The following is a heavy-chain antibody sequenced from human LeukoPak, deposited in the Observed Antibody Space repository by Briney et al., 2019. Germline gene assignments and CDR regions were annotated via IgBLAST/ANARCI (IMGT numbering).Heavy chain of an antibody. J-gene: IGHJ4*02. CDR1: GGTFSSCA. V-gene: IGHV1-69*13. D-gene: IGHD6-13*01. CDR2: IIPIFGTA. Sequence: SVKVSCKASGGTFSSCAISWVRQAPGQGLEWMGGIIPIFGTANYAQKFQGRVTITADESTSTAYMELSSLRSEDTAVYYCARVRRAAAGKVGYYFDYWGQGTLVTVSS. CDR3: ARVRRAAAGKVGYYFDY.